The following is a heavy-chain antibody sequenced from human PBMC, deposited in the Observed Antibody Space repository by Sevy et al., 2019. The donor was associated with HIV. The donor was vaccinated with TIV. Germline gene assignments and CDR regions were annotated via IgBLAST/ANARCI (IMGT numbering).Heavy chain of an antibody. CDR2: ISGSGGST. J-gene: IGHJ3*02. Sequence: GGSLRLSCAASGFTFSSYAMSWVRQAPGKGLEWVSAISGSGGSTYYADSVKGRFTIPRDNSKNTLYLQMNSLRAEETAVYYCAKFIMVRGPYDAFDIWGQGTMVTVSS. D-gene: IGHD3-10*01. V-gene: IGHV3-23*01. CDR3: AKFIMVRGPYDAFDI. CDR1: GFTFSSYA.